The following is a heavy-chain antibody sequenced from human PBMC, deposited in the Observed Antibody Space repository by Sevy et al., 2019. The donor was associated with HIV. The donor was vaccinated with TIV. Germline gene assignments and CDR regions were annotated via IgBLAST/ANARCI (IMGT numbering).Heavy chain of an antibody. CDR1: GFTFSSYA. D-gene: IGHD3-16*01. V-gene: IGHV3-23*01. CDR3: ARRGDYFDY. Sequence: GESLKISCAASGFTFSSYAMSWVRQAPGKGLEWVSAISGSGVSTYYADSVKGRFTISRDNSKNTLYLQMNSLRAEDTAVYYCARRGDYFDYWGQGTLVTVSS. J-gene: IGHJ4*02. CDR2: ISGSGVST.